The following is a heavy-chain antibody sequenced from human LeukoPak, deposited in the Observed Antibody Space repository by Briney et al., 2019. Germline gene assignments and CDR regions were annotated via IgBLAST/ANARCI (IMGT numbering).Heavy chain of an antibody. V-gene: IGHV3-7*01. J-gene: IGHJ4*02. Sequence: GGSLRLSCAASGFTFGSYWMSWVRQAPGKRLEWVANIKQDGSQRYYVDSVKGRFTISRDNAKNSLYLQMISLRVEDTALYYCARDRTVTTFDSWGQGTLVTVSS. D-gene: IGHD4-17*01. CDR2: IKQDGSQR. CDR1: GFTFGSYW. CDR3: ARDRTVTTFDS.